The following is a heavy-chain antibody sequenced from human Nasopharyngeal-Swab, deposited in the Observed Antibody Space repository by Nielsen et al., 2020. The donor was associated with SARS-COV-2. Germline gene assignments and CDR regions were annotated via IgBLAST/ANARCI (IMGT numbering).Heavy chain of an antibody. CDR2: IIPNFGTA. J-gene: IGHJ3*02. V-gene: IGHV1-69*13. CDR3: ASLAMIGVHHAFDI. CDR1: GGTFSSYA. D-gene: IGHD3-22*01. Sequence: SVKVSCKASGGTFSSYAISWVRQAPGQGLEWMGGIIPNFGTANYAQKFQGRVTITADESTSTAYMELSSLRSEDTAVYYCASLAMIGVHHAFDIWGQGTMVTVSS.